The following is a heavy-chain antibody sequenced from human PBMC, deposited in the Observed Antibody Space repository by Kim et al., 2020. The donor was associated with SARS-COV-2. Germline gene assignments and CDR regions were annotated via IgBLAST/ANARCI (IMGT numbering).Heavy chain of an antibody. Sequence: YNPPHKSRVTISVDTSKNQFSLKRSSVTAADTAVYYCARVVVGATGWFDPWGQGTLVTVSS. CDR3: ARVVVGATGWFDP. D-gene: IGHD2-15*01. V-gene: IGHV4-31*02. J-gene: IGHJ5*02.